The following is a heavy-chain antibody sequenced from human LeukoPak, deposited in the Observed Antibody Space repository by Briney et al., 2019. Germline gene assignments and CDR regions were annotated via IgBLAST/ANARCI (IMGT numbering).Heavy chain of an antibody. CDR1: GFTFHNSN. CDR2: ISCSSGTS. D-gene: IGHD3-22*01. V-gene: IGHV3-48*04. CDR3: TRDYYDSTDQFYFAS. Sequence: PRGSLRLSCAASGFTFHNSNMNWVRQAPGKGLEWLSFISCSSGTSYYAASVKGRFTISSDTAQNSLYLHMNSLRAEDKAVYYCTRDYYDSTDQFYFASWGQGTLVTVSS. J-gene: IGHJ4*02.